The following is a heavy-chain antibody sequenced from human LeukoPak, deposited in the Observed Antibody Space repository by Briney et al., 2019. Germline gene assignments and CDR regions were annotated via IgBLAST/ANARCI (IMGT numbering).Heavy chain of an antibody. V-gene: IGHV3-15*01. CDR1: GFTFSHAW. CDR3: TTIRGFGSGRSCLGY. D-gene: IGHD2-15*01. J-gene: IGHJ4*02. CDR2: IKSKIDGGTT. Sequence: GGSLRLSCAVSGFTFSHAWMSWVRQAPGKGLEWVGRIKSKIDGGTTDYGAPVKGRFTISRDDSKNTLYLQMNSLKSEDTAVYDCTTIRGFGSGRSCLGYWGQGTLVTVSS.